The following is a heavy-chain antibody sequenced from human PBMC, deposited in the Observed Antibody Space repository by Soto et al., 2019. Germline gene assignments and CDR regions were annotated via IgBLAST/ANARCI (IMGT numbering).Heavy chain of an antibody. CDR3: ARGNHRWLQLWYFDL. J-gene: IGHJ2*01. V-gene: IGHV1-69*12. D-gene: IGHD5-12*01. CDR1: GGTFSNYP. CDR2: IIPIFGTV. Sequence: QVQLVQSGAEVKKPGSSVKVSCKASGGTFSNYPISWVRQAPGQGLEWMGGIIPIFGTVNYAQKFQGRVTITADESTRPAYMELSSLRSEDTAVYYCARGNHRWLQLWYFDLWGRGTLVTVSS.